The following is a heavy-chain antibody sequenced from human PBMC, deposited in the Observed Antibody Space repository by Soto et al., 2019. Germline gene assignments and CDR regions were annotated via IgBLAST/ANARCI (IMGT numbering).Heavy chain of an antibody. CDR1: GGFVSSGSYY. D-gene: IGHD1-1*01. Sequence: SETLSLTCAVYGGFVSSGSYYWSWIRQPPGKGLEWIGEMSHSGGTHLNPSLKSRVTISVDTSKNQFSLKMSSVTAADTALYYCARVERGTATTVVDAYDIWGPGTMVTVSS. V-gene: IGHV4-61*01. CDR2: MSHSGGT. CDR3: ARVERGTATTVVDAYDI. J-gene: IGHJ3*02.